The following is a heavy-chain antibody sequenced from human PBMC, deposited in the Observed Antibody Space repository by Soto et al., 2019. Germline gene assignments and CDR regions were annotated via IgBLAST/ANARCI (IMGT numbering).Heavy chain of an antibody. J-gene: IGHJ6*02. Sequence: PGESLKISCKGSGYSFTSYWISWVRQMPGKGLEWMGRIDPSDSYTNCSPSFQGHVTISADKSISTAYLQWSSLKASDTAMYYCARSRIAAAGTSYYYYGMDVWGQGTTVTVSS. CDR1: GYSFTSYW. V-gene: IGHV5-10-1*01. CDR3: ARSRIAAAGTSYYYYGMDV. CDR2: IDPSDSYT. D-gene: IGHD6-13*01.